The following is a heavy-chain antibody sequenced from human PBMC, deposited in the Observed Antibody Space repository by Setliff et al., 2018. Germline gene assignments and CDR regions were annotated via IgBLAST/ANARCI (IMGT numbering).Heavy chain of an antibody. Sequence: SETLSLTCTVSGASISSSRDYWGWVRQPPGKGLEWIGSIYYSGSTYYNPSLKSRVTISVDTSKNQFSLKLSSVTAADTAIYYCARHVDCSGGRCYSLSNWFDPWGPGTLVTVSS. D-gene: IGHD2-15*01. CDR2: IYYSGST. CDR3: ARHVDCSGGRCYSLSNWFDP. J-gene: IGHJ5*02. CDR1: GASISSSRDY. V-gene: IGHV4-39*01.